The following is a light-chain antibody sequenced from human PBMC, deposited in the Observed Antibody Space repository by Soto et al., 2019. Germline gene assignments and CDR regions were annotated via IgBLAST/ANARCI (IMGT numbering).Light chain of an antibody. CDR2: EVS. CDR3: NSFTSVHTWV. V-gene: IGLV2-14*01. J-gene: IGLJ1*01. CDR1: SSDVGGYNY. Sequence: QSVLSQPASVSGSPGQSITISCTGTSSDVGGYNYVSWYQQHPGKAPKLMIYEVSNRPSGVSNRFSGSKSGNTASLTISGLQAEDEADYYCNSFTSVHTWVFGNGTKLTVL.